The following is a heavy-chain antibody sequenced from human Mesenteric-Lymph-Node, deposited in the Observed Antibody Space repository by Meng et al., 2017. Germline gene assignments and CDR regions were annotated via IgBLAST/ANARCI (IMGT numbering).Heavy chain of an antibody. CDR1: GGSIDRSRYY. D-gene: IGHD2-2*01. V-gene: IGHV4-39*07. Sequence: SETLSLTCSASGGSIDRSRYYWGWIRQSPGKGLEWIGTLHYSGNIYYNPSLKSRVTISEDTSKDQFSLNLSSVTAADTAVYYCAGDHGTSKWFYYWGQGMPVTVSS. CDR3: AGDHGTSKWFYY. CDR2: LHYSGNI. J-gene: IGHJ5*01.